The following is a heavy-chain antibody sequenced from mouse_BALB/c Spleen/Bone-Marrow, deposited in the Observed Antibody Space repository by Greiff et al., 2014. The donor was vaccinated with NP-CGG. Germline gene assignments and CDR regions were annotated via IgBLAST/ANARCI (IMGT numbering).Heavy chain of an antibody. V-gene: IGHV5-9-1*01. CDR2: INSFGTSI. Sequence: EVMLVESGGGLVKPGGSLKLSCAASGFTFSTYAMSWVRQTPEKRLEWVATINSFGTSIYYADILKGRFTISRDNAKTTLYLQMSSLRSEDTAMFYCARPRMITTSCDVWGAGTTVTVSS. J-gene: IGHJ1*01. CDR3: ARPRMITTSCDV. CDR1: GFTFSTYA. D-gene: IGHD2-4*01.